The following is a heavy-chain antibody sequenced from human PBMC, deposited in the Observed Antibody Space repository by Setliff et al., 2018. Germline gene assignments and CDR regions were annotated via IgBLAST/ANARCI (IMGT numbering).Heavy chain of an antibody. V-gene: IGHV1-69*13. CDR1: GGAFSNYG. D-gene: IGHD3-3*01. J-gene: IGHJ4*02. CDR3: ARWNGSGYFYY. CDR2: IIPIFETT. Sequence: SVKVSCKVSGGAFSNYGLSWVRQAPGQGLLWMGRIIPIFETTNYAQNLQGRVSITADESTRTAYMELSSLTFEDTAVYYCARWNGSGYFYYWGQGTWVTVSS.